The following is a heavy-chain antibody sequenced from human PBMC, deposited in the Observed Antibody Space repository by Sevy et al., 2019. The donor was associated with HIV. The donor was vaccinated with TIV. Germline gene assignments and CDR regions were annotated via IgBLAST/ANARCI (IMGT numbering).Heavy chain of an antibody. Sequence: GGFLRLSCIASGFPLKSYWMSWVRQAPGKGLEWVANIKEDGSEKYYVHSVKGRFTISRDNAKNSLYLQMNSLRVEDTALYYCARDPGFDPWGQGTLVTVSS. V-gene: IGHV3-7*03. J-gene: IGHJ5*02. CDR2: IKEDGSEK. CDR1: GFPLKSYW. CDR3: ARDPGFDP.